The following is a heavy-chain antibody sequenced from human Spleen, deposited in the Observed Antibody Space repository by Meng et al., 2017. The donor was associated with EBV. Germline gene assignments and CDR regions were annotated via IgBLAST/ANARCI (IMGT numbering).Heavy chain of an antibody. CDR3: ARSIDSGVFDP. CDR2: IHTANGDT. Sequence: QVQLVQSGAEVKKPGASVTVSCKTSGYIFTSYPIYWVRQAPGQILEWMGWIHTANGDTKYPQKFQDRVTITRDTSATTVYMELSSLRSEESAVYYCARSIDSGVFDPWGQGTLVTVSS. CDR1: GYIFTSYP. D-gene: IGHD1-26*01. V-gene: IGHV1-3*04. J-gene: IGHJ5*02.